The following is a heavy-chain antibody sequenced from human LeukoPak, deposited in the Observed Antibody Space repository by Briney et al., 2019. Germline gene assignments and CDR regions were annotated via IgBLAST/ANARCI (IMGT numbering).Heavy chain of an antibody. D-gene: IGHD3-22*01. CDR2: INPSGGST. CDR3: AKCRVSSSGSADY. J-gene: IGHJ4*02. CDR1: GYTSTGYY. Sequence: ASVKVSCKASGYTSTGYYMHWVRQAPGQGLEWMGKINPSGGSTTYAQKFQGRVTMTRDTSTSTVYMELSSLRSGDTAVYYCAKCRVSSSGSADYWGQGTLVTVSS. V-gene: IGHV1-46*01.